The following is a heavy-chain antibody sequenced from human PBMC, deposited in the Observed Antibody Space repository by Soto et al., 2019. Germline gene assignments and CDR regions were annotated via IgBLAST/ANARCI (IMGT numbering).Heavy chain of an antibody. CDR1: GFAFGNYG. D-gene: IGHD6-13*01. CDR3: ARDWWEEPAGKEAVGQFDY. V-gene: IGHV3-33*01. Sequence: QVQLVESGGGVVQPGRSLTLSCAASGFAFGNYGIHWVRQAPGKGLEWVAVIWSDGSSKYYGDSVKGRFTISRDNSKNTVYRQRNSQRAEDTAVYYCARDWWEEPAGKEAVGQFDYWSQGTLVTVSS. J-gene: IGHJ4*02. CDR2: IWSDGSSK.